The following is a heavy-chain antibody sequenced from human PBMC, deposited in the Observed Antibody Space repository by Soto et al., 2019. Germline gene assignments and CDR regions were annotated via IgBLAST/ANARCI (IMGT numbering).Heavy chain of an antibody. CDR1: GFTFSRYA. V-gene: IGHV3-23*01. Sequence: GGSLRLSCAASGFTFSRYAMSWVRQAPGKGLEWVSGISGSGGSPYYADSVKGRFTVSRDNSKNTLYLQMNSLRAEDTAVYYCAKSKGDFWSGQYYFDYWGQGTLVTVSS. CDR3: AKSKGDFWSGQYYFDY. CDR2: ISGSGGSP. J-gene: IGHJ4*02. D-gene: IGHD3-3*01.